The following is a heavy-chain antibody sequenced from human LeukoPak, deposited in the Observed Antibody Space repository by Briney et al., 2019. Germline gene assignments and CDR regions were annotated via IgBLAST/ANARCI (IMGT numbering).Heavy chain of an antibody. CDR3: AKDRYYYDSSGYVDY. CDR1: GFTFSSYG. CDR2: IRYDGSNK. J-gene: IGHJ4*02. V-gene: IGHV3-30*02. Sequence: PGGSLRLSCAASGFTFSSYGMHWVRQAPGKGLQWVAFIRYDGSNKYYADSVKGRFTISRDNSKNTLYLQMNSLRAEGTAVYYCAKDRYYYDSSGYVDYWGQGTLATVSS. D-gene: IGHD3-22*01.